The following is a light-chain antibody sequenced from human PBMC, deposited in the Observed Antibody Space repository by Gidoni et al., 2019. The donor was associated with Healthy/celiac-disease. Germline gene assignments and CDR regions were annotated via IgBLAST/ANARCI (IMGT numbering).Light chain of an antibody. CDR1: NIGSKS. CDR2: DAS. CDR3: QVWDSSSDHPVV. Sequence: SYVLTQPPSVSVAPGQTARITCGGNNIGSKSVHWYQPKPGQAPVLVVYDASDRPSGIPERFSGSNSGNTATLTISRVEAGDEADYYCQVWDSSSDHPVVFGGGTKLTVL. V-gene: IGLV3-21*02. J-gene: IGLJ2*01.